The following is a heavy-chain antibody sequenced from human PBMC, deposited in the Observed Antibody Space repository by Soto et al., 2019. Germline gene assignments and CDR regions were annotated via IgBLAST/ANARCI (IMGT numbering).Heavy chain of an antibody. J-gene: IGHJ6*02. Sequence: EVQLVESGGGLVQPGGSLRLSCADSGLIFSDYHMDWVRQAPGKGLEWVGRIRRKANSYTTEYAASVKGRFTMSRDDSKNSLYLQMNSLKSEDTAVYYCAMLGGWSGGSSGMDVWGQGTTVTVSS. D-gene: IGHD6-19*01. V-gene: IGHV3-72*01. CDR1: GLIFSDYH. CDR2: IRRKANSYTT. CDR3: AMLGGWSGGSSGMDV.